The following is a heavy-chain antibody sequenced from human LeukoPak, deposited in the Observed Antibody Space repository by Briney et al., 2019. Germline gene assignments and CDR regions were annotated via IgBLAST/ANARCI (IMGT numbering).Heavy chain of an antibody. CDR1: GYTFTGYY. CDR3: ARVAGVAASPEVDY. D-gene: IGHD2-15*01. Sequence: ASVKVSCKASGYTFTGYYMHWVRQAPGQGLEWMGWINPNSGGTNYAQKFQGRVTMTRDTSICTAYMELSRLRSDDTAVYYCARVAGVAASPEVDYWGQGTLVTVSS. J-gene: IGHJ4*02. CDR2: INPNSGGT. V-gene: IGHV1-2*02.